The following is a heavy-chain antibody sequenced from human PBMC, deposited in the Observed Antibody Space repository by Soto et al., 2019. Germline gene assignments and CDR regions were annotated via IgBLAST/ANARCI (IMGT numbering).Heavy chain of an antibody. V-gene: IGHV4-59*13. CDR1: GGSINSYY. CDR2: VYYTGDT. Sequence: SETLSLTCNVSGGSINSYYWSWIRQPPGKGLEWIGYVYYTGDTNYNPSLKSRVTISVDPSKSQFSLKLNSVTAADTAVYFCARLGASRTLVWGQGTMVT. D-gene: IGHD7-27*01. CDR3: ARLGASRTLV. J-gene: IGHJ3*01.